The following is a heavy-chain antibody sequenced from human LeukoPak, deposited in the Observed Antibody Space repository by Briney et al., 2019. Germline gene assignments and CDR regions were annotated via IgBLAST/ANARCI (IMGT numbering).Heavy chain of an antibody. CDR2: ISSSGSTI. Sequence: GGSLRLPCAASGFTFSSYEMNWVRQAPGKGLEWVSYISSSGSTIYYADSVKGRFTISRDNAKNSLYLQMNSLRAEDTAVYYCARGGYSYGYTYFDYWGQGTLVTVSS. CDR3: ARGGYSYGYTYFDY. J-gene: IGHJ4*02. CDR1: GFTFSSYE. V-gene: IGHV3-48*03. D-gene: IGHD5-18*01.